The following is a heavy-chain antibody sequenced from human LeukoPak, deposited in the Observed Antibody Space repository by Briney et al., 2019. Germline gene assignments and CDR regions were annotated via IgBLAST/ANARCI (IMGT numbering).Heavy chain of an antibody. D-gene: IGHD3-22*01. CDR3: AKDRPNFHENSGHYYRRDGDS. V-gene: IGHV3-23*01. CDR1: GFTFYMYA. J-gene: IGHJ5*01. Sequence: PGGSLTLSCQASGFTFYMYAMSWVRQALGKGLEWVASMCGTAGCTFYPDSVKGRFTISRDNSKNVLYLRMNSLTAEDTAIYCCAKDRPNFHENSGHYYRRDGDSWGQGTLVTVSS. CDR2: MCGTAGCT.